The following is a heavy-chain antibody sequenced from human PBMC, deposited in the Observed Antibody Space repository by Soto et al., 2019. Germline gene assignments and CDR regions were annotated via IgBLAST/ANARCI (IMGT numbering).Heavy chain of an antibody. CDR1: GFTFSGYA. D-gene: IGHD3-22*01. CDR2: ISGSGGST. J-gene: IGHJ4*02. Sequence: PGGSLRLSCAASGFTFSGYAMSWVRQAPGKGLEWVSAISGSGGSTYYADSVKGRFTISRDNSKNTLYLQMNSLRAEDTAVYYCTSGLYYYDSRGYSYWGQGTLVTVSS. V-gene: IGHV3-23*01. CDR3: TSGLYYYDSRGYSY.